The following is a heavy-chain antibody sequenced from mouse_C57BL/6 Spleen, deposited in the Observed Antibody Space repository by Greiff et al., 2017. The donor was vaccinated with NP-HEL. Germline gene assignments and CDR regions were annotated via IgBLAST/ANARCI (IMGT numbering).Heavy chain of an antibody. CDR2: IWSGGST. V-gene: IGHV2-2*01. Sequence: QVQLQQSGPGLVQPSQSLSLTCTVSGFSLTSYGVHWVRQSPGKGLEWLGVIWSGGSTDYNAAFISRLSISKDNSKSQVFIKMNSLQADDTAIYYCARKTWVYAMDYWGQGTSVTVSS. J-gene: IGHJ4*01. CDR1: GFSLTSYG. CDR3: ARKTWVYAMDY. D-gene: IGHD4-1*01.